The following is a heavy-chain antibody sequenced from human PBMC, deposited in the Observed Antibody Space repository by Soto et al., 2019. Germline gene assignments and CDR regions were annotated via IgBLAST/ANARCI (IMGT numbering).Heavy chain of an antibody. CDR2: IKQDGSEK. CDR1: GFTFSSYW. CDR3: ARLVVVAATPWAFDY. V-gene: IGHV3-7*01. D-gene: IGHD2-15*01. J-gene: IGHJ4*02. Sequence: EVQLVESGGGLVQPGGSLRLSCAASGFTFSSYWMSWVRQAPGKGLEWVANIKQDGSEKYYVDSVKGRFTISRDNAKNSLYLRMNSLRAEDTAVYYCARLVVVAATPWAFDYWGQGTLVSVSS.